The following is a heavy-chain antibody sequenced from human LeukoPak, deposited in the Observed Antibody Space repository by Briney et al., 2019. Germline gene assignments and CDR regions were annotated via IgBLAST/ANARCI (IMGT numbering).Heavy chain of an antibody. Sequence: SGTLSLTCAVYGGSFSGYYWSWIRQPPGKGLEWIGEINHSGSTNYNPSLKSRVTISVDTSKNQFSLKLSSVTAADTAVYYCARVQQQLVPHWFDPWGQGTLVTVSS. CDR3: ARVQQQLVPHWFDP. V-gene: IGHV4-34*01. J-gene: IGHJ5*02. CDR2: INHSGST. D-gene: IGHD6-13*01. CDR1: GGSFSGYY.